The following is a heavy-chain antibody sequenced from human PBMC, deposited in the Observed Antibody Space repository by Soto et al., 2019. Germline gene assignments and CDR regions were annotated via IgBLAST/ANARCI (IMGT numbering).Heavy chain of an antibody. CDR1: GFSLRDHA. CDR2: ISGSEDRT. CDR3: GRTYTGG. J-gene: IGHJ4*02. Sequence: LQSGGAVVQPGGSWRLSCAASGFSLRDHALSWVGQAAGGGLEWVSGISGSEDRTNYADFVRGRFIISKDRAKNTLYLDMSGLRVDDTAVYFCGRTYTGGWGQGTLVTVSS. V-gene: IGHV3-23*01. D-gene: IGHD3-10*01.